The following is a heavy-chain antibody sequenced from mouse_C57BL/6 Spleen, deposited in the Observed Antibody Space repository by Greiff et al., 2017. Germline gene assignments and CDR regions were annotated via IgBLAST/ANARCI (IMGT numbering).Heavy chain of an antibody. V-gene: IGHV5-17*01. Sequence: EVHLVESGGGLVKPGGSLKLSCAASGFTFSDYGMHWVRQAPEKGLEWVAYISSGSSTIYYADTVKGRFTISRDNAKNTLFLQMTSLRSEDTAMYYCARNDYDLGAWFAYWGQGTLVTVSA. CDR2: ISSGSSTI. CDR3: ARNDYDLGAWFAY. D-gene: IGHD2-4*01. J-gene: IGHJ3*01. CDR1: GFTFSDYG.